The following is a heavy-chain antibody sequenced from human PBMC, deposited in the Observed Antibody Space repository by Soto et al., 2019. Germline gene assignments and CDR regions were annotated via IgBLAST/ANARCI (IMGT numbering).Heavy chain of an antibody. Sequence: GESLKISSKGSGYSFTSYWIGWVRQMPGKGLEWMGIIYPGDSDTRYSPSFQGQVTISADKSISTAYLQWSSLKASDTAMYYCARRIYSSSWYDGFRAFDIWGQGTMVTVSS. D-gene: IGHD6-13*01. J-gene: IGHJ3*02. V-gene: IGHV5-51*01. CDR3: ARRIYSSSWYDGFRAFDI. CDR2: IYPGDSDT. CDR1: GYSFTSYW.